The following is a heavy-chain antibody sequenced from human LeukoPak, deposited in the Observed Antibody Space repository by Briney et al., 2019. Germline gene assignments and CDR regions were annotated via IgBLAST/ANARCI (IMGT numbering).Heavy chain of an antibody. V-gene: IGHV4-39*01. Sequence: SETLSLTCTVSGGSISSSSYYWGWIRQPPGKGLEWIGSIYYSGSTYYNPSLKSRVTISVDTSKNQFSLKLSSVTAADTAVYYCARLYRGYCSSTSCLGNYYYGMDVWGQGTTVTVSS. D-gene: IGHD2-2*01. CDR3: ARLYRGYCSSTSCLGNYYYGMDV. CDR1: GGSISSSSYY. CDR2: IYYSGST. J-gene: IGHJ6*02.